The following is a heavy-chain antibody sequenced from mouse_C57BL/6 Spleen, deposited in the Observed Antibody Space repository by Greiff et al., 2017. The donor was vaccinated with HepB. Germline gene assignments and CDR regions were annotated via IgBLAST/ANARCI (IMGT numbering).Heavy chain of an antibody. CDR1: GYAFSSSW. Sequence: VQRVESGPELVKPGASVKISCKASGYAFSSSWMNWVKQRPGKGLEWIGRIYPGDGDTNYNGKFKGKATLTADKSSSTAYMQLSSLTSEDSAVYFCARSGSSGYYFDYWGQGTTLTVSS. J-gene: IGHJ2*01. CDR2: IYPGDGDT. V-gene: IGHV1-82*01. D-gene: IGHD3-2*02. CDR3: ARSGSSGYYFDY.